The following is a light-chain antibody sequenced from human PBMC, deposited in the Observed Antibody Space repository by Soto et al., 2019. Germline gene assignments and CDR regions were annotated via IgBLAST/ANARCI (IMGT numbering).Light chain of an antibody. Sequence: QSALTQPASVSGSPGQSITISCTGTSSDVGGYNYVSWYQQHPGKAPKLMIYDVSNRPSGVSNRFSGSKSGNTASPTISGLQAEDEADYYCSSYTSSSTAFGGGTKLTVL. V-gene: IGLV2-14*01. CDR2: DVS. CDR1: SSDVGGYNY. CDR3: SSYTSSSTA. J-gene: IGLJ2*01.